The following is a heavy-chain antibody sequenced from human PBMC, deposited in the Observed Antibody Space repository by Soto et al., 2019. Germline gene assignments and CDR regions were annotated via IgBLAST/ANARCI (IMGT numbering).Heavy chain of an antibody. V-gene: IGHV1-69*13. CDR1: VGTFSSYA. Sequence: GASVTVSCKASVGTFSSYAISWVRQAPGQGLEWMGGIIPIFGTANYAQKFQGRVTITADESTSTAYMELSSLRSEDTAVYYCARSIAVAGPLDYWGQGTLVTVSS. CDR2: IIPIFGTA. CDR3: ARSIAVAGPLDY. J-gene: IGHJ4*02. D-gene: IGHD6-19*01.